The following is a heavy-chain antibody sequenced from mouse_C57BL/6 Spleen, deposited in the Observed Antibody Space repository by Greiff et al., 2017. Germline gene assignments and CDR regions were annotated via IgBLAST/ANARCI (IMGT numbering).Heavy chain of an antibody. CDR1: GYTFTSYW. CDR2: IYPSDSET. CDR3: ARGGYDYDDGLFAY. Sequence: QVQLQPSGAELVRPGSSVKLSCKASGYTFTSYWMDWVKQRPGQGLELIGNIYPSDSETHYNHKFKDKATLTVDKSSSTAYMQLSSLTSEDSAVYCCARGGYDYDDGLFAYWGKGTLVTVSA. V-gene: IGHV1-61*01. J-gene: IGHJ3*01. D-gene: IGHD2-4*01.